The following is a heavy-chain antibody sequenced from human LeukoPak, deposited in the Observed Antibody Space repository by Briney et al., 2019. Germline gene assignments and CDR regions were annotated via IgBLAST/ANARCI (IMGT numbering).Heavy chain of an antibody. V-gene: IGHV1-18*01. CDR3: ARVTGYMIEDYFDY. Sequence: ASVKVPCKASGYTFTSYGISWVRQAPGQGLEWMGWISAYNGNTNYAQKLQGRVTMTTDTSTSTAYMELRSLRSDDTAVYYCARVTGYMIEDYFDYWGQGILVTVSS. CDR2: ISAYNGNT. J-gene: IGHJ4*02. D-gene: IGHD3-9*01. CDR1: GYTFTSYG.